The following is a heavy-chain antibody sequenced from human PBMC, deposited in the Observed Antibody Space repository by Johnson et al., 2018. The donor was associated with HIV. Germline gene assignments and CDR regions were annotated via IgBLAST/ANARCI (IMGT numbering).Heavy chain of an antibody. D-gene: IGHD5-24*01. J-gene: IGHJ3*02. CDR3: ARESRDGPNLRAFDI. CDR1: GFTFSSYA. CDR2: ASGSGGTT. Sequence: VQLVESGGGLVQPGGSLRLSCAASGFTFSSYAVSWVRQAPGKGLEWVSGASGSGGTTYYADSVKGRFTISRDNAKNSLYLQMNSLRAEETAVYYCARESRDGPNLRAFDIWGQGTTVIVSS. V-gene: IGHV3-23*04.